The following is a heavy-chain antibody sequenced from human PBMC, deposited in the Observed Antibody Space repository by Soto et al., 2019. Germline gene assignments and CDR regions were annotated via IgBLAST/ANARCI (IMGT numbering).Heavy chain of an antibody. CDR2: ISGSGGST. CDR3: AKPLTGYYRFDY. V-gene: IGHV3-23*01. J-gene: IGHJ4*02. CDR1: GFTFSSYA. Sequence: EVQLLESGGGLVQPGGSLRLSCAASGFTFSSYAMSWVRQAPGKGLEWVSAISGSGGSTYYADSVKGRFTISRDNSKNTLYLRMNSLRAEDTAVYYCAKPLTGYYRFDYWGQGTLVTVSS. D-gene: IGHD3-9*01.